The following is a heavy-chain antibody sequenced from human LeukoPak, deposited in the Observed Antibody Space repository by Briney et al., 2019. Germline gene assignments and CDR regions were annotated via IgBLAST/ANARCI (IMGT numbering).Heavy chain of an antibody. Sequence: ASVKVSCKASGYTFTSYAISGVRQAPGQGLEWMGWISAYNGNTNYAQKLQGRVTMTTDTSTSTAYMEPRSLRSDDTAVYYCARDYDFWSGNGGDFDYWGQGTLVTVSS. V-gene: IGHV1-18*01. D-gene: IGHD3-3*01. J-gene: IGHJ4*02. CDR1: GYTFTSYA. CDR2: ISAYNGNT. CDR3: ARDYDFWSGNGGDFDY.